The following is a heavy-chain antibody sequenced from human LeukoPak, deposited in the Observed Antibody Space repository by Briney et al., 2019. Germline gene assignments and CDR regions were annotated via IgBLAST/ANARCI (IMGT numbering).Heavy chain of an antibody. Sequence: PSETLSLTCTVSGGSINSHYWNWIRQPPGKGLEWIGYIYHSGSTNYNPSLKSRVTISLDTSKNQFSLKLTSVTAADTAIYYCARVGGMTTINNAAFDIWGQGTMVTVSS. CDR1: GGSINSHY. J-gene: IGHJ3*02. V-gene: IGHV4-59*11. D-gene: IGHD5-24*01. CDR2: IYHSGST. CDR3: ARVGGMTTINNAAFDI.